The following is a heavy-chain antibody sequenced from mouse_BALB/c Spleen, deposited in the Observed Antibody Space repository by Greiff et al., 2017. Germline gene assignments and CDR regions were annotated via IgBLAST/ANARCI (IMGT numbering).Heavy chain of an antibody. CDR1: GFTFSSYA. Sequence: EVQLVESGGGLVKPGGSLKLSCAASGFTFSSYAMSWVRQSPEKRLEWVAEISSGGSYTYYPDTVTGRFTISRDNAKNTLYLEMSSLRSEDTAMYYCARDPYYGSSYGAYWGQGTLVTVSA. CDR2: ISSGGSYT. CDR3: ARDPYYGSSYGAY. J-gene: IGHJ3*01. D-gene: IGHD1-1*01. V-gene: IGHV5-9-4*01.